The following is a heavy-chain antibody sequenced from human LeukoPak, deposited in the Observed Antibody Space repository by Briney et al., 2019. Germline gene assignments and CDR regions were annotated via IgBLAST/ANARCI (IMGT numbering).Heavy chain of an antibody. CDR2: INSDGYSI. CDR1: GFTFSSYW. CDR3: ARGGVAGGMDV. J-gene: IGHJ6*02. D-gene: IGHD6-19*01. Sequence: GGSLRLSCAVSGFTFSSYWMHWVRHVPGEGLVWVSRINSDGYSIVYADSVKGRFTISRDNAKNTLLLQVNSLRAEDTAVYYCARGGVAGGMDVWGQGTTVTVSS. V-gene: IGHV3-74*01.